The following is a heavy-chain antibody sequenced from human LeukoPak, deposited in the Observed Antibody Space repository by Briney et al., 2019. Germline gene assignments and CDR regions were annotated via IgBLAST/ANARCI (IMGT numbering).Heavy chain of an antibody. CDR1: GGTFSSYA. CDR2: IIPILGIA. D-gene: IGHD1-26*01. CDR3: ARDRSGSYYGTAVDY. V-gene: IGHV1-69*04. J-gene: IGHJ4*02. Sequence: GASVTVSCKASGGTFSSYAISWVRQAPGQGLEWMGRIIPILGIANYAQKFQGRVTITADKSTSTAYMELSSLRSEDTAVYYCARDRSGSYYGTAVDYWGQGTLVTVSS.